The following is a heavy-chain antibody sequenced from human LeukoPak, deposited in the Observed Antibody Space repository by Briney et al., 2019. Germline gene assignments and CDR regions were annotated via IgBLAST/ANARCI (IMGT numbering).Heavy chain of an antibody. J-gene: IGHJ4*02. Sequence: SGPTLVNPPQTLTLTCTFSGFSLSTRGGGVGWIRQPPGKALEWLSLIYWDDDKRYSPSLKSRLTITKDPSKNQVVLTMTNMDPVDTATYYCAHKGGRYCSGGSCYVDWGQGTLVTVSS. CDR1: GFSLSTRGGG. CDR3: AHKGGRYCSGGSCYVD. CDR2: IYWDDDK. V-gene: IGHV2-5*02. D-gene: IGHD2-15*01.